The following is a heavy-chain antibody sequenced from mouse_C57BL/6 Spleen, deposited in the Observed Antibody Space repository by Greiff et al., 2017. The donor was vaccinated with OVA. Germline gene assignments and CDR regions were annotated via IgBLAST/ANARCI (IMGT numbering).Heavy chain of an antibody. CDR1: GYTFTSYW. CDR2: IDPSDSET. Sequence: QVQLQQPGAELVRPGSSVKLSCKASGYTFTSYWMHWVKQRPIQGLEWIGNIDPSDSETHYNQKFKDKATLTVDKSSSTAYMQLSSLTSEDSAVYYCARMGYDYDDGAWFAYWGQGTLVTVSA. D-gene: IGHD2-4*01. V-gene: IGHV1-52*01. J-gene: IGHJ3*01. CDR3: ARMGYDYDDGAWFAY.